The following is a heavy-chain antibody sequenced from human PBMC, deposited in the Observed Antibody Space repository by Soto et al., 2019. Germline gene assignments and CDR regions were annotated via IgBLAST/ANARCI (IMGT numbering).Heavy chain of an antibody. CDR2: INSDGSST. J-gene: IGHJ6*02. CDR1: GFTFSSSW. D-gene: IGHD2-15*01. Sequence: GGSLRLSCAASGFTFSSSWMHWVRQAPGKGLVWVSRINSDGSSTSYADSVKGRFTISRDNAKNTLYLQMNSLRAEDTAVYYCARGFPGYCSGGSCPYYGMDVWGQGTTVTVSS. V-gene: IGHV3-74*01. CDR3: ARGFPGYCSGGSCPYYGMDV.